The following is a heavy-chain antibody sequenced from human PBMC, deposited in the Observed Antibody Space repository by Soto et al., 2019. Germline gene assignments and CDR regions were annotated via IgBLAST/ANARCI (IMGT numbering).Heavy chain of an antibody. CDR2: IYYSGST. J-gene: IGHJ4*02. D-gene: IGHD3-3*01. CDR1: GGSISSSSYY. Sequence: QLQLQESGPGLVKPSETLSLTCTVSGGSISSSSYYWGWIRQPPGKGLEWIGSIYYSGSTYYNPSLKSRVTISVDTSKNQFSLKLSSVTAADTAVYYCARLERYDFWSGYYTSPGDREIDYWGQGTLVTVSS. CDR3: ARLERYDFWSGYYTSPGDREIDY. V-gene: IGHV4-39*01.